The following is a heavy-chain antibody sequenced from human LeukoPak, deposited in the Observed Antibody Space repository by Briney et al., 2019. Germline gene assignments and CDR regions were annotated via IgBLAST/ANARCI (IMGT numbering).Heavy chain of an antibody. D-gene: IGHD2-15*01. CDR2: IIPIFGTA. Sequence: SVKVSCKVSGYTFTDYYIHWVQQAPGQGLEWMGRIIPIFGTANYAQKFQGRVTITTDESTSTAYMELSSLRSEDTAVYYCARMVLASNWYFDLWGRGTLVTVSS. J-gene: IGHJ2*01. CDR3: ARMVLASNWYFDL. CDR1: GYTFTDYY. V-gene: IGHV1-69*05.